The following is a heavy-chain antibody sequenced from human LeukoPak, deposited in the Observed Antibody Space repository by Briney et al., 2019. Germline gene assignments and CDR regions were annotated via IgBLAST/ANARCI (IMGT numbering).Heavy chain of an antibody. CDR3: ARPSGGNDAFDI. CDR1: GGSISSSSYY. V-gene: IGHV4-39*01. D-gene: IGHD3-10*01. Sequence: SETLSLTCTVSGGSISSSSYYWGWIRQPPGKGLEWIGSIYYSGSTYYNPSLKSRVTISVDTSKNQFSLKLSSVTAADTAVYYCARPSGGNDAFDIWGQGTMVTVSS. J-gene: IGHJ3*02. CDR2: IYYSGST.